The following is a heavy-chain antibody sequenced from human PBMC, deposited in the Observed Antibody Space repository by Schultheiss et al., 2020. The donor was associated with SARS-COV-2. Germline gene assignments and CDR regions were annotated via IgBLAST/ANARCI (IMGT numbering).Heavy chain of an antibody. J-gene: IGHJ4*02. V-gene: IGHV4-39*01. D-gene: IGHD1-26*01. Sequence: GSLRLSCTVSGGSISSSSYYWGWIRQPPGKGLEWIGSIYYSGSTYYNPSLKSRVTISVDTSKNQFSLKLSSVTAADTAVYYCAGGVGATVRFAYWGQGTLVTVSS. CDR1: GGSISSSSYY. CDR3: AGGVGATVRFAY. CDR2: IYYSGST.